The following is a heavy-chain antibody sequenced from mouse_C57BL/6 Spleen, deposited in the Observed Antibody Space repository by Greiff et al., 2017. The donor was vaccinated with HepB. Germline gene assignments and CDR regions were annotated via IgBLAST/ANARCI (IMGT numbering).Heavy chain of an antibody. CDR3: ARGLYYDYVPYAMDY. D-gene: IGHD2-4*01. J-gene: IGHJ4*01. CDR1: GYTFTSYG. V-gene: IGHV1-81*01. CDR2: IYPRSGNT. Sequence: VQLQQSGAELARPGASVKLSCKASGYTFTSYGISWVKQRTGQGLEWIGEIYPRSGNTYYNEKFKGKATLTADKSSSTAYMELRSLTSEDSAVYFCARGLYYDYVPYAMDYWGQGTSVTVSS.